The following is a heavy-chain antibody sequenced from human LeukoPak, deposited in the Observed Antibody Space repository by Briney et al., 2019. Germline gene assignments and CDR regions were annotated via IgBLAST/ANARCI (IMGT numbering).Heavy chain of an antibody. V-gene: IGHV3-21*01. CDR2: ISSSSSYI. D-gene: IGHD3-22*01. CDR1: GFTFSRYS. J-gene: IGHJ4*02. CDR3: ASSPYDSSGYLIY. Sequence: GGSLRLSCAASGFTFSRYSMNWVRQAPGKGLEWDSSISSSSSYIYYADSVKGRFTISRDNAKNSLYLQMNSLRAEDTAVYYCASSPYDSSGYLIYWGQGTLVTVSS.